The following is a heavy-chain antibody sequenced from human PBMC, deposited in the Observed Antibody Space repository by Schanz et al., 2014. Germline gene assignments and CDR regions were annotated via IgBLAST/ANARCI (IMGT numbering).Heavy chain of an antibody. CDR1: GFTFSTYY. D-gene: IGHD2-15*01. V-gene: IGHV3-21*01. Sequence: EVQLLESGGGLVQPGGSLRLSCAASGFTFSTYYMNWVRQAPGKGLEWVSSISSSSSYISYADSVKGRFTISRDNAKNSLYLQMNSLRAEDTAVYYCARPSDSSWYMDVWGPGTTVTVPS. CDR2: ISSSSSYI. J-gene: IGHJ6*01. CDR3: ARPSDSSWYMDV.